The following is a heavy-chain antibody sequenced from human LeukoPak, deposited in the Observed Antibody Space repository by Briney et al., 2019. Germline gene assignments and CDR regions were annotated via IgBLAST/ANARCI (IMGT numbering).Heavy chain of an antibody. CDR2: INGNGAAT. CDR3: ANGLAASGNFLLRDHYYFIDV. J-gene: IGHJ6*03. CDR1: GFTFDDYA. Sequence: GGSLRLSCAASGFTFDDYAMHWVRQAPGKGLEWVSTINGNGAATYYADSFKGRFLISRDDSKSTVYLRMNKLRVEDSGLYYCANGLAASGNFLLRDHYYFIDVWGKGTTVFVS. V-gene: IGHV3-23*01. D-gene: IGHD1-26*01.